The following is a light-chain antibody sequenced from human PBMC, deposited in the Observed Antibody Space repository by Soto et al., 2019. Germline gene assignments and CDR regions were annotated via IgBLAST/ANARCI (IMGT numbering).Light chain of an antibody. CDR1: QSITSNF. CDR2: GAS. Sequence: EIVLTQSPGTLSLSPGERATLSCRARQSITSNFLAWYQQKPGQAPRLLIYGASTRAAGVPDRFSGSGSGPDFTLPITRLEPEDFAVYYCQQYGRSPLMYSFGQGTKLGVK. J-gene: IGKJ2*01. V-gene: IGKV3-20*01. CDR3: QQYGRSPLMYS.